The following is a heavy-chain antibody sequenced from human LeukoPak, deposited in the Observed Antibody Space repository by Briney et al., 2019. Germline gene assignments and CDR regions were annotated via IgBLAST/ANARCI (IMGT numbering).Heavy chain of an antibody. CDR3: ARDAPLKEAFDF. J-gene: IGHJ3*01. CDR2: INPNSGGT. V-gene: IGHV1-2*02. D-gene: IGHD3-16*02. CDR1: GYTFTGYY. Sequence: GASVKVSCKASGYTFTGYYLHWVRQAPGQGLEWMGWINPNSGGTNYAEKFQDRVTMTRDTSISTAYMELSRLRSADTAVYYCARDAPLKEAFDFWGQGTMVTVSS.